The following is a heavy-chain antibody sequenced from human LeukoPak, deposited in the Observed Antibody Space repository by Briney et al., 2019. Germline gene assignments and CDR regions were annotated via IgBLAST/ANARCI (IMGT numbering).Heavy chain of an antibody. J-gene: IGHJ4*02. V-gene: IGHV3-9*01. Sequence: GGSLRLSCAASGFTFDDYAMHWVRQAPGKGLEWVSGISWNSGSIGYADSVKGRFTISRDNAKNSLYLQMNSLRAEDTALYYCAKPAKAYYYDSSGYYALTYFDYWGQGTLVTVSS. CDR2: ISWNSGSI. CDR1: GFTFDDYA. CDR3: AKPAKAYYYDSSGYYALTYFDY. D-gene: IGHD3-22*01.